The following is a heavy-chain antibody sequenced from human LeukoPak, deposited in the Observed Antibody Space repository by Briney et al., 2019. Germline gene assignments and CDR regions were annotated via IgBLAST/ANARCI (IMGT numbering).Heavy chain of an antibody. CDR3: ARTVAGFDY. Sequence: ASVKVSCKASGYTFTSYGISWVRQAPGQGLEWMGWISAYNGNTNYAQKLQGRVTMTRDMSTSTVYMELSSLRSEDTAVYYCARTVAGFDYWGQGTLVTVSS. CDR1: GYTFTSYG. V-gene: IGHV1-18*01. CDR2: ISAYNGNT. J-gene: IGHJ4*02. D-gene: IGHD6-19*01.